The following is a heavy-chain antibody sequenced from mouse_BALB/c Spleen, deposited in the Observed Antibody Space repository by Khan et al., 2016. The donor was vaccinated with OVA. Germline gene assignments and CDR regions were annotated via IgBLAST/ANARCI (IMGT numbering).Heavy chain of an antibody. CDR1: GFSLTDYA. V-gene: IGHV2-6-5*01. J-gene: IGHJ4*01. CDR2: IWGGGSK. CDR3: AKDPPYYAMDY. Sequence: MQLQESGPGLVAPSQSLSITCTVSGFSLTDYAVSWIRQPPGKGLEWLGVIWGGGSKYYNSALKSRLSISKDNSKSQVFLKMNSLQTDDTAMYYCAKDPPYYAMDYWGQGTSVTVSS.